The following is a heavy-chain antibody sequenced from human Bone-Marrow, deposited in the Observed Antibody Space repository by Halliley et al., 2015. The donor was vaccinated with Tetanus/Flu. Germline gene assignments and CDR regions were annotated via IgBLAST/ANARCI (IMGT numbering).Heavy chain of an antibody. Sequence: IRYSGHTRYNPSLKGRVTMSIDRSKNQFSLKLTSVTAADTAVYFCARTRKQWLQSFYYGMDVWGQGTTVTVSS. J-gene: IGHJ6*02. CDR2: IRYSGHT. CDR3: ARTRKQWLQSFYYGMDV. D-gene: IGHD6-19*01. V-gene: IGHV4-59*01.